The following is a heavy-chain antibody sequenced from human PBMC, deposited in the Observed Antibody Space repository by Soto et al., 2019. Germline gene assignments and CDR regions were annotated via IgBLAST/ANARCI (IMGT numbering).Heavy chain of an antibody. CDR1: GYTFSAYT. J-gene: IGHJ3*02. Sequence: QAQLVQSGAEMKKPGASVKVSCKATGYTFSAYTMNWVRQAPGQSLEWMGWINAGSGNTKYSQNFQGRVSITRDTSASTVYMELTGLTSEDTAVDYCARDTETLGPRANDALDIWGQGTMVTVSS. CDR2: INAGSGNT. D-gene: IGHD3-3*02. V-gene: IGHV1-3*01. CDR3: ARDTETLGPRANDALDI.